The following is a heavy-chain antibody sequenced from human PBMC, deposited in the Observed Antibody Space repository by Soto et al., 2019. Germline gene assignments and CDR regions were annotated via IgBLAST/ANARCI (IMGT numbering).Heavy chain of an antibody. CDR3: ASALMVYAIVDY. V-gene: IGHV3-23*01. CDR2: VSGSGGST. J-gene: IGHJ4*02. Sequence: GGSLRLSCAASGFTFSSYAMSWVRQAPGKGLEWVSAVSGSGGSTYYADSMKGRFTISSDNSKNTLYLQMNSLRAEDTAVYYCASALMVYAIVDYWGQGTLVTVSS. D-gene: IGHD2-8*02. CDR1: GFTFSSYA.